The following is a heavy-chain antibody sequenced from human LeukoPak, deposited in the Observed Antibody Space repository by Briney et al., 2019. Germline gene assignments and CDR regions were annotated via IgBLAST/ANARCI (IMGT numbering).Heavy chain of an antibody. J-gene: IGHJ4*02. D-gene: IGHD6-13*01. CDR2: ISSSSSHI. Sequence: KPGGSLRLSCAASGFTFSSYSMNWVRQAPGKGLEWVSSISSSSSHIYYADSVKGRFTISRDNAKNSLYLQMNSLRAEDTAVYYCATMYSSSWSFDYWGQGTLVTVSS. CDR3: ATMYSSSWSFDY. V-gene: IGHV3-21*01. CDR1: GFTFSSYS.